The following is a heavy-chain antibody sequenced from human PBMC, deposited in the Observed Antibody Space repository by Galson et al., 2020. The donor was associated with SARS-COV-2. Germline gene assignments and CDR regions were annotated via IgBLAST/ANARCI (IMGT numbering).Heavy chain of an antibody. CDR2: IYTSGST. CDR1: GGSISSGSYY. J-gene: IGHJ4*02. CDR3: AYGVVAGTGY. D-gene: IGHD6-19*01. V-gene: IGHV4-61*02. Sequence: QTLSLTCTVSGGSISSGSYYWSWIRQPAGKGLEWIGRIYTSGSTNYNPSLQSRVTISIDTSKNQFSLELTSVTAADTAVYFCAYGVVAGTGYWGQGILVTVSS.